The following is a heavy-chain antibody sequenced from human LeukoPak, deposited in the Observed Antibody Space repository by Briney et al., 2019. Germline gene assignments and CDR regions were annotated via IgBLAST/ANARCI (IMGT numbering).Heavy chain of an antibody. J-gene: IGHJ6*02. CDR1: GYTFTSYY. Sequence: GASVKVSCKASGYTFTSYYMHWVRQAPGQGLEWMGIINPSGGSTSYAQRFQGRVTMTRDTPTNTVYMELSSLRTEDTAVYYCASVYLYGMDVWGQGTTVTVSS. CDR3: ASVYLYGMDV. V-gene: IGHV1-46*01. CDR2: INPSGGST. D-gene: IGHD2-8*01.